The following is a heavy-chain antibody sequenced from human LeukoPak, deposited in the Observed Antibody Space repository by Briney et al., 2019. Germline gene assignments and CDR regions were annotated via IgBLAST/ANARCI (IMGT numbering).Heavy chain of an antibody. Sequence: GGSLRLSCAASGFTFSTYTMYWVRHPPGKGLEWVSIIGSSGGGIHYADSVKGRFTISRDNSKNTLYLQMNSLRAEDTAVYYCARASVVSPLYYFDYRGQGTLVTVSS. CDR3: ARASVVSPLYYFDY. CDR2: IGSSGGGI. J-gene: IGHJ4*02. V-gene: IGHV3-23*01. CDR1: GFTFSTYT. D-gene: IGHD3-22*01.